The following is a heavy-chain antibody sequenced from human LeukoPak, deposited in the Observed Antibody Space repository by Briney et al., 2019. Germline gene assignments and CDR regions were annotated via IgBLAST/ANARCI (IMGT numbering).Heavy chain of an antibody. J-gene: IGHJ4*02. CDR3: ARDGYSGYDHLFDY. D-gene: IGHD5-12*01. Sequence: SETLSLTCTVSGGSISSGGYSWSWIRQRPGKGLEYIGYIYYSGSTYYNPPLKSRVTMSVDTSKNRFSLKVYSVTAADTAVYYCARDGYSGYDHLFDYWGQGTLVTVSS. CDR2: IYYSGST. CDR1: GGSISSGGYS. V-gene: IGHV4-31*03.